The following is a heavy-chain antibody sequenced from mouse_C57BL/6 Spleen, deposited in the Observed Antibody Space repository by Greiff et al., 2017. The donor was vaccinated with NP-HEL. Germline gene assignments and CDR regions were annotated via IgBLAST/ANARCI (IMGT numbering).Heavy chain of an antibody. J-gene: IGHJ4*01. CDR1: GYTFTDYY. V-gene: IGHV1-26*01. CDR2: INPNNGGT. CDR3: AREGRREYYYAMDY. Sequence: EVQLQQSGPELVKPGASVKISCKASGYTFTDYYMNWVKQSHGKSLEWIGDINPNNGGTSYNQKFKGKATLTVDKSSSTAYMELRSLTSEDSAVYYCAREGRREYYYAMDYWGQGTSVTVSS. D-gene: IGHD3-3*01.